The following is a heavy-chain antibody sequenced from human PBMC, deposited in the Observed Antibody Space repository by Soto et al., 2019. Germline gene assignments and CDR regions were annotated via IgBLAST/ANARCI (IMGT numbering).Heavy chain of an antibody. D-gene: IGHD1-26*01. CDR2: ISPYNGNT. J-gene: IGHJ4*02. Sequence: QVQLVQSGAEVKKPGASVKVSCKASGYTFTSYGISWVRQAPGQGLEWMGWISPYNGNTNYAQKLQGRVTMTTDTSTSTAYMELRSLRSHDTAVYYCARDDQVGATVADEGVYFDYWGQGTLVTVSS. CDR3: ARDDQVGATVADEGVYFDY. V-gene: IGHV1-18*01. CDR1: GYTFTSYG.